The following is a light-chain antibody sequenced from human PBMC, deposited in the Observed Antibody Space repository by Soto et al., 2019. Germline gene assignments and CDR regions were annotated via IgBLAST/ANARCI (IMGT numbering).Light chain of an antibody. CDR2: AAS. CDR1: QSLLHSNGYNY. J-gene: IGKJ1*01. V-gene: IGKV2-28*01. Sequence: DIVMTQSPLSLPVTPGESASISCRSSQSLLHSNGYNYLDWYLQKPGKVPKLLIYAASTLQSGVPSRFSGSGSGTDFTLTISSLQPDDFATYYCQQYNSYSRTFGQGTKVDI. CDR3: QQYNSYSRT.